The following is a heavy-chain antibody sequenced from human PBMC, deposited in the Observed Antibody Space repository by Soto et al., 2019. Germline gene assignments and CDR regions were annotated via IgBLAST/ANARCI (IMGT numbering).Heavy chain of an antibody. CDR1: GGTFSSYP. V-gene: IGHV1-69*13. D-gene: IGHD6-19*01. CDR3: AMIEYSSGSDY. J-gene: IGHJ4*02. Sequence: SVKVSFKASGGTFSSYPITWVRQAPGQGLEWLGGIFPIFGTTNYAQRFEDRVTITADELTSTAYMELSSLRSEDTAVYYCAMIEYSSGSDYWGQGTLVTVSS. CDR2: IFPIFGTT.